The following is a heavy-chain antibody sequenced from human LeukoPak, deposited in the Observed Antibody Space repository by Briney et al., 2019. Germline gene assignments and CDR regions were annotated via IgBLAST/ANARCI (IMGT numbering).Heavy chain of an antibody. D-gene: IGHD6-13*01. CDR1: GGSISSGGYY. Sequence: SETLSLTCTVSGGSISSGGYYWSWIRQHPGKGLEWIGYIYYSGSTYYNPSLKSRVTISVDTSKNQFSLKLSSVTAADTAVYYCAREYMAAAGKPGNFDYWGQGTLVTVSS. V-gene: IGHV4-31*03. CDR2: IYYSGST. CDR3: AREYMAAAGKPGNFDY. J-gene: IGHJ4*02.